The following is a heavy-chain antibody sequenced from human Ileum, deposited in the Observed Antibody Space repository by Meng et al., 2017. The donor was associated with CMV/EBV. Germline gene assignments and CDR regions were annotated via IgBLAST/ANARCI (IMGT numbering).Heavy chain of an antibody. J-gene: IGHJ4*02. CDR2: IDSGGRST. Sequence: SGFTFSSYAMGWVGQAPGKGLEWVSVIDSGGRSTYYADSVKSQFTISRDNSKNTLYLQMNSLRAEDTAVYYCAKGRSGYSGYESLDYWGQGTLVTVSS. CDR3: AKGRSGYSGYESLDY. V-gene: IGHV3-23*03. D-gene: IGHD5-12*01. CDR1: GFTFSSYA.